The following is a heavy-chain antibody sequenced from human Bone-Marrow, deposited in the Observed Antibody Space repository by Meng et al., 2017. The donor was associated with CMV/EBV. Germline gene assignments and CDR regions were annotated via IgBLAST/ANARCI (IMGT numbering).Heavy chain of an antibody. CDR3: ARDRPSWNDPTPYYYYGMAV. V-gene: IGHV3-48*03. CDR1: GFTFSSYE. Sequence: GESLKISCAASGFTFSSYEMNWVRQAPGKGLEWVSYISSSGSTIYYADSVKGRFTISRDNAKNSLYLQMNSLRAEDTAVYYCARDRPSWNDPTPYYYYGMAVWGQGTTVTVSS. D-gene: IGHD1-1*01. J-gene: IGHJ6*02. CDR2: ISSSGSTI.